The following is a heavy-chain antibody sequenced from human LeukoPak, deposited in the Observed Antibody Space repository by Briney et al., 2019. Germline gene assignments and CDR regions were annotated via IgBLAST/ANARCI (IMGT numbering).Heavy chain of an antibody. CDR3: AREGHGKEEDAFDI. CDR2: ISSSSSYI. Sequence: GGSLRLSCAASGFTFSSYSMNWVRQAPGKGLEWVSSISSSSSYIYYADSVKGRFTISRDNAKNSLYLQMNSLRAEDTAVYYCAREGHGKEEDAFDIWGQGTMVTVSS. V-gene: IGHV3-21*01. J-gene: IGHJ3*02. D-gene: IGHD1-14*01. CDR1: GFTFSSYS.